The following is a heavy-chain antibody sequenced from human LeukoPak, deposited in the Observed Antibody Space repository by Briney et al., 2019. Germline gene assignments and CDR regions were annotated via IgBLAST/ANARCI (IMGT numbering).Heavy chain of an antibody. CDR3: ASSPDFFKGGWGPFDY. J-gene: IGHJ4*02. CDR1: GGSISSGDYY. D-gene: IGHD3-3*01. CDR2: IYYSGST. V-gene: IGHV4-30-4*08. Sequence: KTSETLSLTCTVSGGSISSGDYYWSWIRQPPGKGLEWIGYIYYSGSTYYNPSLKSRVTISVDTSKNQFSLKLSSVTAADTAVYYCASSPDFFKGGWGPFDYWGQGTLVTVSS.